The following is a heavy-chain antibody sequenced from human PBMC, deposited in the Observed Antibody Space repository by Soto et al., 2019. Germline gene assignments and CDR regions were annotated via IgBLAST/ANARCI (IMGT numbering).Heavy chain of an antibody. J-gene: IGHJ4*02. CDR3: ATLPPRIVVVMSPFPS. V-gene: IGHV4-4*02. CDR1: GTSISSTFW. D-gene: IGHD2-21*01. Sequence: VQLRQSGSGLVKPSGTLSLTCFVSGTSISSTFWWTWVRQAPGKGLEWIGEIYHSGMAKYNPSLKCRVPISVDKSSNQFPLTLTSVTAADTAMYYCATLPPRIVVVMSPFPSWGQGTPVTVSS. CDR2: IYHSGMA.